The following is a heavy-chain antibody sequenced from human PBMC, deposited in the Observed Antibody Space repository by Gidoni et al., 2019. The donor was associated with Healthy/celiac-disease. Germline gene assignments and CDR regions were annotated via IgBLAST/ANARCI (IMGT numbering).Heavy chain of an antibody. J-gene: IGHJ5*02. CDR1: GCTFSSYA. CDR2: ISYDGSNK. V-gene: IGHV3-30-3*01. Sequence: QVQLVESGGGVVQPGRSRRLSCAASGCTFSSYAMHWVRQAPGKGLGWVAVISYDGSNKYYADSVKGRFTISRDNSKNTLYLQMNSLRAEDTAVYYCARGGKDYYGSGSYPWGQGTLVTVSS. CDR3: ARGGKDYYGSGSYP. D-gene: IGHD3-10*01.